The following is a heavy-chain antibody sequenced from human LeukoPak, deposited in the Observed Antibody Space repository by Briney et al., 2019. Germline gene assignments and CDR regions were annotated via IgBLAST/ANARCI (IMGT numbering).Heavy chain of an antibody. CDR3: ARALPPYSGYDSDAFDI. Sequence: SETLSLTCAVYGGSFSGYYWSWIRQPPGKGLEWIGEINHSGSTNYNPPLKSRVTISVDTSKNQFSLKLSSVTAADTAVYYCARALPPYSGYDSDAFDIWGQGTMVTVSS. V-gene: IGHV4-34*01. CDR1: GGSFSGYY. D-gene: IGHD5-12*01. J-gene: IGHJ3*02. CDR2: INHSGST.